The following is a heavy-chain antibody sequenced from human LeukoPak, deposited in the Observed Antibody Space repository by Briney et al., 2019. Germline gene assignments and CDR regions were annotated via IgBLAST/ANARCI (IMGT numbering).Heavy chain of an antibody. Sequence: SETLSLTCTVSGGSISSGGYYWSWIRQHPGKGLEWIGYIYYSGSTYYNPSLKSRVTISVDTSKNQFSLKLSSVTAADTAVYYCARGHNFGYNDFWSGSGPPYYYYYGMDVWGQGTTVTVSS. J-gene: IGHJ6*02. D-gene: IGHD3-3*01. CDR3: ARGHNFGYNDFWSGSGPPYYYYYGMDV. CDR1: GGSISSGGYY. CDR2: IYYSGST. V-gene: IGHV4-31*03.